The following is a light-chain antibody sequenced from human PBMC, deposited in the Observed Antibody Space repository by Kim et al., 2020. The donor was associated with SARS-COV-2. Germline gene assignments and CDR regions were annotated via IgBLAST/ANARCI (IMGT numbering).Light chain of an antibody. J-gene: IGKJ2*01. Sequence: EIVLTQSPGTLSLSPGERVTLSCRASQSVKSNYLAWYQQRPGQAPRLLIYTASNRATGIPDRFSGSGSGTDFTLTISRLEPEDFAVYYCQQYGSSHSFGQGTKLEI. CDR2: TAS. CDR3: QQYGSSHS. CDR1: QSVKSNY. V-gene: IGKV3-20*01.